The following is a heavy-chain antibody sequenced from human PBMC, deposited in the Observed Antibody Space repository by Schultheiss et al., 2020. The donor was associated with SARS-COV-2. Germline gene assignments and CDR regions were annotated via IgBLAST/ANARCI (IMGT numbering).Heavy chain of an antibody. CDR1: GFTLSSYW. J-gene: IGHJ4*02. CDR2: INYNGSRV. Sequence: GGSLRLSCAASGFTLSSYWMHWVRQSPGKGLVWVSRINYNGSRVHYADSVKGRFTISRDNAKNTLYLQMNSLRAEDTAVYYCARAPDDYGDYNWGQGTLVTVSS. V-gene: IGHV3-74*01. CDR3: ARAPDDYGDYN. D-gene: IGHD4-17*01.